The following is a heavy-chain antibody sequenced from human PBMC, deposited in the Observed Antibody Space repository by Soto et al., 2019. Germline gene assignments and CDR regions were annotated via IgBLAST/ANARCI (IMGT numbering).Heavy chain of an antibody. Sequence: SGPTLVKPTQTLTLTCTFSGFSLSTSGVGVGWIRQPPGKALEWLALIYWNDDKRYSPSLKSRLTITKDTSKNQVVLTMTNMDPVDTATYYCAHRGYYYDSPTWDDWFDPWGQGTLVTVSS. CDR3: AHRGYYYDSPTWDDWFDP. D-gene: IGHD3-22*01. CDR1: GFSLSTSGVG. J-gene: IGHJ5*02. V-gene: IGHV2-5*01. CDR2: IYWNDDK.